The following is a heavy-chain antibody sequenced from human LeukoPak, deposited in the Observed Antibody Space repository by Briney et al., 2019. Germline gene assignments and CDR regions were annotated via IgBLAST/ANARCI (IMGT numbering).Heavy chain of an antibody. CDR3: AKDLYSSSWLAWGMDV. CDR1: GFTFSSYG. Sequence: GGSLRLSCAASGFTFSSYGMHWVRQAPGKGLEWVAVISYDGSNKYYADSVKGRFTISRDNSKNTLYLQMNSLRAEDTAVYYCAKDLYSSSWLAWGMDVWGQGTTVTVSS. D-gene: IGHD6-13*01. J-gene: IGHJ6*02. V-gene: IGHV3-30*18. CDR2: ISYDGSNK.